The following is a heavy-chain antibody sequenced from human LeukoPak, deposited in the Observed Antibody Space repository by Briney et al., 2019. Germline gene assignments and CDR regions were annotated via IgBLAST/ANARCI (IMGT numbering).Heavy chain of an antibody. V-gene: IGHV3-30*02. CDR1: GFTFSSYA. D-gene: IGHD4-11*01. CDR2: IRSDGSNK. CDR3: ARDLFPSTTAYFDY. J-gene: IGHJ4*02. Sequence: GGSLRLSCAASGFTFSSYAMHWVRQAPGKGLEWVAFIRSDGSNKSYADSVKGRFTISRDNSKNALYLQMNSLRTEDTAVYYCARDLFPSTTAYFDYWGQGTLVTVSS.